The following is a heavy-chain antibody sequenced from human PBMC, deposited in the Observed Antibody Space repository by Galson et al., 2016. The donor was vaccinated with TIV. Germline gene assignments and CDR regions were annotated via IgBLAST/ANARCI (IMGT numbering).Heavy chain of an antibody. CDR3: TRVGLGFSLGFGFDP. CDR2: ISHDETTR. Sequence: SLRLSCAASGFDIRGYALHWVRQAPGKGLEWVASISHDETTRYADSVMGRFTISRDVSRRLMFLQLNSLRVEDTALYRSTRVGLGFSLGFGFDPWGQGTLVSVSS. CDR1: GFDIRGYA. V-gene: IGHV3-30*04. J-gene: IGHJ5*02. D-gene: IGHD2-15*01.